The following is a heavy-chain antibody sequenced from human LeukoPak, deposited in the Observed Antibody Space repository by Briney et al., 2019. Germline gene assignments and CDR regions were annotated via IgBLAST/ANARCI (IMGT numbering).Heavy chain of an antibody. D-gene: IGHD4-17*01. CDR1: GFTFDDYA. V-gene: IGHV3-9*01. CDR2: ISWNSGSI. Sequence: PGRSLRLSCAASGFTFDDYAMHWVRQAPGKGLEWVSGISWNSGSIGYADSVKGRFTISRDNAKNSLYLQMNSLRAEDTALYYCAKDMISVTPQGGAFDIWGQGTMVTVSS. J-gene: IGHJ3*02. CDR3: AKDMISVTPQGGAFDI.